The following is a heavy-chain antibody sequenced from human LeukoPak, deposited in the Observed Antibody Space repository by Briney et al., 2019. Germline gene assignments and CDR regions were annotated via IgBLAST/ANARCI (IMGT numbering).Heavy chain of an antibody. D-gene: IGHD6-25*01. J-gene: IGHJ4*02. CDR1: GGSISSYF. Sequence: SETLSLTCSVSGGSISSYFWSWIRQPAGKGLEWIGRIYTSGSTNYNPSLKSRVTMSVDTSKNQFSLKLSSVTAADTAVYYCASRGASGNFDYWGQGTLVTVSS. CDR2: IYTSGST. CDR3: ASRGASGNFDY. V-gene: IGHV4-4*07.